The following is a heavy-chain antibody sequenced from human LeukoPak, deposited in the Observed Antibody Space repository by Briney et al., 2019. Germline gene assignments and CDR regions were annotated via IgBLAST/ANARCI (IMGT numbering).Heavy chain of an antibody. CDR2: ISSSSSYI. D-gene: IGHD2-15*01. CDR3: ASNYSPKYYMDV. J-gene: IGHJ6*03. Sequence: GGSLRLSCAASGFTFSRYSMNWVRHAPRKGLEWVSSISSSSSYIYYADSVKCRFTISRDNAKNTLYLQMSSLRAEDTAVYYCASNYSPKYYMDVWGKGTTVTVSS. V-gene: IGHV3-21*01. CDR1: GFTFSRYS.